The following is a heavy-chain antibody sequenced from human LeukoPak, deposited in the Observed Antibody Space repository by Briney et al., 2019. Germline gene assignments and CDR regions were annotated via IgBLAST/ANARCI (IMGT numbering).Heavy chain of an antibody. CDR3: ARSIIRYFDNFSARGVFDI. D-gene: IGHD3-9*01. CDR2: INYSGST. J-gene: IGHJ3*02. CDR1: GGSFSGYY. Sequence: SETLSLTCAVSGGSFSGYYWTWIRQPPGQGLEWIGEINYSGSTTYNPSLKSRVNISVVTSKNHYYRMLSSVTAADTAVYYSARSIIRYFDNFSARGVFDIWPQGTMDTVPS. V-gene: IGHV4-34*01.